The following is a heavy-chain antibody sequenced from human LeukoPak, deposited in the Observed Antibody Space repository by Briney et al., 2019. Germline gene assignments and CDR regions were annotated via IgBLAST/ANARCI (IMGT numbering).Heavy chain of an antibody. D-gene: IGHD1-26*01. CDR3: ARGVGSGSPKYGMDV. CDR2: ISSSSSYI. CDR1: GFTFSSYS. V-gene: IGHV3-21*01. J-gene: IGHJ6*02. Sequence: GGSLRLSCAASGFTFSSYSMNWVRQAPGKGLEWVSSISSSSSYIYYADSVKGRFTISGDNAKNSLYLQMNSLRAEDTAVYYCARGVGSGSPKYGMDVWGQGTTVTVSS.